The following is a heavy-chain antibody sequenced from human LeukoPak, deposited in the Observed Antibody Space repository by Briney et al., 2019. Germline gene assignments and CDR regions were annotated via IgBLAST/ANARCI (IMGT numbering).Heavy chain of an antibody. D-gene: IGHD7-27*01. J-gene: IGHJ4*02. CDR1: GYTFIYYY. Sequence: ASVKVSCKASGYTFIYYYIHWVRQSPGQGLEWMGRINPNIPNTDDTDYAQNFQGRVTVTRDASISTAFMELSRLTSDDAAVYYCARDLPSTSNWELDYWGQGTLVTVSS. CDR3: ARDLPSTSNWELDY. V-gene: IGHV1-2*06. CDR2: INPNIPNTDDT.